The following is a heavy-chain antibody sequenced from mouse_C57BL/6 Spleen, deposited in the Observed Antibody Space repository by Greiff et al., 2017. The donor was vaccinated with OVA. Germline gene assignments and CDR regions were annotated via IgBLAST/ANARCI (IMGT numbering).Heavy chain of an antibody. CDR1: GYTFTDYY. Sequence: EVQLQQSGPVLVKPGASVKMSCKASGYTFTDYYMNWVKQSHGKSLEWIGVINPYNGGTSYNQKFKGQATLTVDKSSSTAYMELNSLTSEDSAVYYCARWGVVWAYAMDYWGQGTSVTVSA. CDR2: INPYNGGT. J-gene: IGHJ4*01. D-gene: IGHD1-1*02. V-gene: IGHV1-19*01. CDR3: ARWGVVWAYAMDY.